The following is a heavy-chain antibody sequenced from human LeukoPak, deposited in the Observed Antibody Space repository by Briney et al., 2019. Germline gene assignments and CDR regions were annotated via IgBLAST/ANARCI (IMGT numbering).Heavy chain of an antibody. V-gene: IGHV3-7*01. CDR2: IKYDGSEK. J-gene: IGHJ4*02. Sequence: GGSLRLSCAASGFTFSSYWMSWVRQAPGKGLEWVANIKYDGSEKYYVDSVKGRFTISRDNADNSLFLQMNSLRAEDTGVYYCVSGRNYVYWGPGTLVTVSS. CDR3: VSGRNYVY. CDR1: GFTFSSYW. D-gene: IGHD3-16*01.